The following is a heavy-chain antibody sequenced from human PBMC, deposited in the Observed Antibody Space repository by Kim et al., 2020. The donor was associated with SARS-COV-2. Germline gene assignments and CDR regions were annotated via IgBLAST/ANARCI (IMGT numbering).Heavy chain of an antibody. J-gene: IGHJ3*02. CDR1: GFTLSDYY. Sequence: GGSLRLSCAASGFTLSDYYVTWIRQAPGKGLEWVSYISSSGSTKYNACTVKGRYTISRDNVNNLAHLEMNSLRGENTAVFYCVRDMFGSSIRSVFGIWGRGTMVTVSS. D-gene: IGHD5-12*01. V-gene: IGHV3-11*01. CDR3: VRDMFGSSIRSVFGI. CDR2: ISSSGSTK.